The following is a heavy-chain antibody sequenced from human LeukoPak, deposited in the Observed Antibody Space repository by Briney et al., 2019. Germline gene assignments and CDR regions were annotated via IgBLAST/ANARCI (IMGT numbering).Heavy chain of an antibody. CDR2: ISYDGSNK. Sequence: GRSLRLSCAASGFTFSSYAMHWVRQAPGKGLEWVAVISYDGSNKYYADSVKGRFTISRDNSKNTLYLQMNSLRAEDTAVYYCAREVSRAAAFDYWGQGTLVTVSS. CDR1: GFTFSSYA. J-gene: IGHJ4*02. D-gene: IGHD6-13*01. V-gene: IGHV3-30*04. CDR3: AREVSRAAAFDY.